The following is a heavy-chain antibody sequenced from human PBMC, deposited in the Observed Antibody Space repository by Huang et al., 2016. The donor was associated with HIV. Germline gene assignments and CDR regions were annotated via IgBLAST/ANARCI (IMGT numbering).Heavy chain of an antibody. CDR3: ARRFSSSSGYFDY. CDR2: IFPDDSDP. D-gene: IGHD6-6*01. V-gene: IGHV5-51*01. CDR1: GYSFSSYW. Sequence: VQLVQSGAEVKKPGESLKISCKGSGYSFSSYWIAWVRQMPGKGLEWMGIIFPDDSDPTYSPSFEGQVTISADKSSGTAYLQWSSLKASDTAMYYCARRFSSSSGYFDYWGQGSLVTVSS. J-gene: IGHJ4*02.